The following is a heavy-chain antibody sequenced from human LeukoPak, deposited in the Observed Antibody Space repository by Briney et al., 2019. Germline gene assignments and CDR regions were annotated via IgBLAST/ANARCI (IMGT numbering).Heavy chain of an antibody. Sequence: GGSLRLSCAAPGFSFSDFYMTWIRQAPGKGLEWLSYIRSSGTPVSYTDSVKGRFTISRDNAKNSLYLQMNSLRAEDTPVYYCARARGTSLDYWGQGTLVTVSP. CDR2: IRSSGTPV. V-gene: IGHV3-11*01. J-gene: IGHJ4*02. D-gene: IGHD3-16*01. CDR1: GFSFSDFY. CDR3: ARARGTSLDY.